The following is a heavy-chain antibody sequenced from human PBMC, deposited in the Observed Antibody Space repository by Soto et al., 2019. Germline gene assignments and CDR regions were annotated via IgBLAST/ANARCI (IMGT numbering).Heavy chain of an antibody. D-gene: IGHD2-15*01. CDR2: ISDTGGST. Sequence: EVQLLESGGGLVQPGGSLRLSCAASGFTFSSYAMSWVRQAPGKGLEWVSRISDTGGSTYYADSVKGRFTISRDSSKNTLYLQMNSLRDDATAIDYCEKVGELAVGGFDYWGQGNLVTVSS. J-gene: IGHJ4*02. V-gene: IGHV3-23*01. CDR3: EKVGELAVGGFDY. CDR1: GFTFSSYA.